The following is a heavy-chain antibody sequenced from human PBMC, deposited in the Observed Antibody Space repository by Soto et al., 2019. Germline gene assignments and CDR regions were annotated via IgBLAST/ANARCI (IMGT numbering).Heavy chain of an antibody. D-gene: IGHD3-22*01. CDR3: ARDFSGYDPALNRSDH. J-gene: IGHJ1*01. V-gene: IGHV1-69*06. Sequence: SVKVSCKVSEDIFKSYSISWVRQAPGQGLEYMGGILPMFGSANSVDKFRGRLTLTADKSTTTTYMELTDLTDADTAVYYCARDFSGYDPALNRSDHWGKGPLVTDSS. CDR2: ILPMFGSA. CDR1: EDIFKSYS.